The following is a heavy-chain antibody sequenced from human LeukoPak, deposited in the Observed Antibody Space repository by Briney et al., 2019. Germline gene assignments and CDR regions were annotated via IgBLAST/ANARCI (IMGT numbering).Heavy chain of an antibody. J-gene: IGHJ6*03. V-gene: IGHV3-21*01. CDR2: ITTSSSYI. CDR3: AKGGGYEAQYYYDYLDV. D-gene: IGHD5-12*01. CDR1: VFTFSTYN. Sequence: WGSLRLSCAASVFTFSTYNMNLVRPAPGKGLGWVSSITTSSSYIYYADSQKGRFTISRDNAKNSLYLQMKSLRAEDTAVYDCAKGGGYEAQYYYDYLDVWGKGTTVTISS.